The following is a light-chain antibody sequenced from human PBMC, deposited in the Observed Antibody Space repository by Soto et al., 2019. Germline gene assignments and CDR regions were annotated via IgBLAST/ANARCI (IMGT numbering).Light chain of an antibody. Sequence: QSVLTQPRSVSGSPGQSVAISCTGTSSDIGGYNYVSWYQQHPGKAPKVMIYDVDKRPSGVPDRFSGSKSGNTASLTISDLQGEDEADYYCCSNAGRPDVFGTGTKLTVL. CDR1: SSDIGGYNY. CDR3: CSNAGRPDV. CDR2: DVD. V-gene: IGLV2-11*01. J-gene: IGLJ1*01.